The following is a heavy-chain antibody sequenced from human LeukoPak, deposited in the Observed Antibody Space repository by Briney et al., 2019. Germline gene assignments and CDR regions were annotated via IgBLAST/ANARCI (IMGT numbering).Heavy chain of an antibody. D-gene: IGHD4-17*01. CDR3: ARYGDHGNYFDC. CDR2: ISSDGTKK. CDR1: GFTFSTYE. Sequence: GGSLRLSCAASGFTFSTYELNWVRQAPGKGLEWVAVISSDGTKKYYGDSVKGRFTISRDDSKNTLYLQMNSLRAEDTAVYYCARYGDHGNYFDCWGQGTLVTVSS. V-gene: IGHV3-30*03. J-gene: IGHJ4*02.